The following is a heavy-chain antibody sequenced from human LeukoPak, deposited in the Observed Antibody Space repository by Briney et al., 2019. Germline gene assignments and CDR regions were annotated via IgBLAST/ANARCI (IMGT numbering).Heavy chain of an antibody. D-gene: IGHD6-19*01. CDR1: GYTFTSYA. CDR2: ISAYNGNT. V-gene: IGHV1-3*03. CDR3: AVSIAVAGTSAFDI. J-gene: IGHJ3*02. Sequence: GASVTVSCKASGYTFTSYAMHWVRQAPGQRLEWMGWISAYNGNTNYAQKLQGRVTMTTDTSASTAYMELSSLRSEDMAVYYCAVSIAVAGTSAFDIWGQGTMVTVSS.